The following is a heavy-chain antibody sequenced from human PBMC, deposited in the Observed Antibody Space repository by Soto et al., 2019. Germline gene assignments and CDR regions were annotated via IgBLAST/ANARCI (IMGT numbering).Heavy chain of an antibody. V-gene: IGHV4-34*01. Sequence: PSETLSLTCAVYGGSFSGYYWSWIRQPPGKGLEWIGEINHSGSTNYNPSLKSRVTISVDTSKNQFSLKLDSVTAADTAVYYCARPDSSSWAAPFDHWGQGTLVTVSS. CDR3: ARPDSSSWAAPFDH. CDR2: INHSGST. CDR1: GGSFSGYY. D-gene: IGHD6-13*01. J-gene: IGHJ4*02.